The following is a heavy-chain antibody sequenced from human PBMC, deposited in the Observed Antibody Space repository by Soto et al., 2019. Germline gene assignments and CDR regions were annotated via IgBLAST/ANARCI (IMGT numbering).Heavy chain of an antibody. CDR2: IYHSGNT. CDR3: VREGQLGWFDP. Sequence: QVQLLESGPGLVNPSGTLSLTCAVSGGSISSSNWWGWVRQPPGKGLEWIGAIYHSGNTNYNPSLKSRLTISVDKSKNHFSLKLSSVTAADTAVYYCVREGQLGWFDPWGQGTLVTVSS. CDR1: GGSISSSNW. V-gene: IGHV4-4*02. D-gene: IGHD6-6*01. J-gene: IGHJ5*02.